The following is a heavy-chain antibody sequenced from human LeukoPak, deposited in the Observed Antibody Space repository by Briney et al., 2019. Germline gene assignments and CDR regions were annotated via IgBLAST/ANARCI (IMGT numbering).Heavy chain of an antibody. Sequence: PGGSLRLSCAASGFTFSSYWLHWVRQTPGKGLVWVSRINSDGSSTSYADSVKGRFTISRDNAKNSLYLQMNSLRAEDTAVYYCAKDQGRWLQWSFDYWGQGTLVTVSS. D-gene: IGHD5-24*01. J-gene: IGHJ4*02. CDR3: AKDQGRWLQWSFDY. V-gene: IGHV3-74*01. CDR1: GFTFSSYW. CDR2: INSDGSST.